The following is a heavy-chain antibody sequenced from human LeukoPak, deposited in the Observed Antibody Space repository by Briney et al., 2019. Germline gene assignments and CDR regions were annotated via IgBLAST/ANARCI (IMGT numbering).Heavy chain of an antibody. D-gene: IGHD3-22*01. CDR2: IYTSGST. V-gene: IGHV4-61*02. CDR1: GGSISSGSYY. Sequence: TSETLSLTCSVSGGSISSGSYYWSWIRQPAGKGLEWIGRIYTSGSTNYNPSLKSRVTISVDTSKNQFSLKLSSVTAADTAVYYCARVGYYDSSGYVDYWGQGTLVTVSS. J-gene: IGHJ4*02. CDR3: ARVGYYDSSGYVDY.